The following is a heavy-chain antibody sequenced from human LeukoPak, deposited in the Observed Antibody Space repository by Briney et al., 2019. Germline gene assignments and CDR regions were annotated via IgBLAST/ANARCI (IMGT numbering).Heavy chain of an antibody. J-gene: IGHJ3*02. Sequence: SETLSLTCTVSGGSISSYYWGWIRQPPGKGLEWIGSIYYSGSTYYNPSLKSRVTISVDTSKNQFSLKLSSVTAADTAVYYCARGGPHSSLGSDAFDIWGQGTMVTVSS. V-gene: IGHV4-39*07. CDR3: ARGGPHSSLGSDAFDI. D-gene: IGHD6-6*01. CDR1: GGSISSYY. CDR2: IYYSGST.